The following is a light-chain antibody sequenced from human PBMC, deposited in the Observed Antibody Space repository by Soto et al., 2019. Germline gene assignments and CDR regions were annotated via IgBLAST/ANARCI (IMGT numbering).Light chain of an antibody. Sequence: EIVLTQSPATLSLSPGERATLSCRASQSVSSHLAWFQQRPGQAPRLLMYDASNRATGIPARFSGSGSGTDFTLTISSLEPEDFAVYYCHQRQSWPRTFGQGTKVDIK. J-gene: IGKJ1*01. CDR2: DAS. CDR1: QSVSSH. CDR3: HQRQSWPRT. V-gene: IGKV3-11*01.